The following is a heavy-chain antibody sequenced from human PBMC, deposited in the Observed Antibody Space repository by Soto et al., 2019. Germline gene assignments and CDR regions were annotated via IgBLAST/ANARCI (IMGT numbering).Heavy chain of an antibody. CDR2: IHYTGNT. J-gene: IGHJ5*02. D-gene: IGHD2-2*02. CDR1: GGSITTSSFY. CDR3: VRPSGYCSSSNCYTAWVDP. Sequence: PSETLSLTCNVSGGSITTSSFYWGWIRQPPGKGLEWIGSIHYTGNTYYNPSLKTRVTISLDTSRNHFSLSLSSVTAADTAVYYCVRPSGYCSSSNCYTAWVDPWGQGTLVTV. V-gene: IGHV4-39*02.